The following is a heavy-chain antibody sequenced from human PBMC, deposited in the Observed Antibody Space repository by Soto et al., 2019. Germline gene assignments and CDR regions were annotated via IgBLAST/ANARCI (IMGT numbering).Heavy chain of an antibody. V-gene: IGHV3-23*01. CDR1: GFTFSTYA. Sequence: PGGSLRLSCAASGFTFSTYAMSWVRQAPGKGLEWVSDISGSGGSTYYADSVKGRFTISRDNSKNTLFLQMNSLRAEDTAVYYCAKDQSPPTVATSGSYGFGPWGQGILVTVSS. CDR3: AKDQSPPTVATSGSYGFGP. D-gene: IGHD1-26*01. CDR2: ISGSGGST. J-gene: IGHJ5*02.